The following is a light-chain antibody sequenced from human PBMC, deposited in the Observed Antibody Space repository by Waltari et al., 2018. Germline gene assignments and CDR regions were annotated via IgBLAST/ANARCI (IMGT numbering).Light chain of an antibody. J-gene: IGKJ3*01. CDR3: LQYYNTPRT. CDR1: QSVLYSSNSKYY. V-gene: IGKV4-1*01. Sequence: DIVMTQSPDSLAVSLGERATINCKSSQSVLYSSNSKYYLAWYQQKPGQPPNLLIYWAFNRESGVPDRFSGSGSGTNFTLTISNLQAEDVAIYYCLQYYNTPRTFGPGTKVDIK. CDR2: WAF.